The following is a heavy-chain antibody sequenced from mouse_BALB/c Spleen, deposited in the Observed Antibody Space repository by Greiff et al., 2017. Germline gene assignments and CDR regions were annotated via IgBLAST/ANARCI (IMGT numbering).Heavy chain of an antibody. J-gene: IGHJ4*01. CDR3: ATPLRDYAMDY. CDR1: GFSLTGYG. Sequence: VQLKESGPGLVAPSQSLSITCTVSGFSLTGYGVNWVRQHPGKGLEWLGMIWGDGSTDYNSALKSRLSISKDNSKSQVFLKMNSLQTDDTARYYCATPLRDYAMDYWGQGTSVTVSS. V-gene: IGHV2-6-7*01. D-gene: IGHD3-1*01. CDR2: IWGDGST.